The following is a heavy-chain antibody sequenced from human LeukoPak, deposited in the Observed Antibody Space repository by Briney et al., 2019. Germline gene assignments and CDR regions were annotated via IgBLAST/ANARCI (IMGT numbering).Heavy chain of an antibody. CDR1: GFTFSSFG. J-gene: IGHJ3*02. CDR3: AKGSGRIAARPFGYAFDI. Sequence: GRSLRLSSAASGFTFSSFGMDWVPHGPGKGLERVAVISYDGSNKYYADSVKGRFTISRDNSKNTLYLQMNSLRAEDTAVYYCAKGSGRIAARPFGYAFDIWGQGTMVTVSS. V-gene: IGHV3-30*18. D-gene: IGHD6-6*01. CDR2: ISYDGSNK.